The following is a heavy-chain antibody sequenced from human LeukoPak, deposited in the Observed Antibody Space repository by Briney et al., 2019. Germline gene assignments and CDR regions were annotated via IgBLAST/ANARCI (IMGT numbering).Heavy chain of an antibody. V-gene: IGHV3-30*02. D-gene: IGHD3-22*01. CDR3: AKGHYYDSSGPARGDAFDI. Sequence: GGSLRLSCAASGFTFSSYGMHWVRQAPGKGLEWVAFIRYDGSNKYYADSVKGRFTISRDNSKNTLYLQMNSLRAEDTAVYYCAKGHYYDSSGPARGDAFDIWGQGTMVTVSS. J-gene: IGHJ3*02. CDR1: GFTFSSYG. CDR2: IRYDGSNK.